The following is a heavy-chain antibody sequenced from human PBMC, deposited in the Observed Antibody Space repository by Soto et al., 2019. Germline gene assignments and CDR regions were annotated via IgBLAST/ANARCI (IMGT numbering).Heavy chain of an antibody. Sequence: GGSLRLSCAASGFTLRNYEMNWVRQAPGKGLEWISKISGSNNNIYYADSVRGRFTISRDNAKNSLYLQMNSLSAEDTAIYYCASERLCGADCYFFDNWGQGTQVTVSS. D-gene: IGHD2-21*02. CDR3: ASERLCGADCYFFDN. V-gene: IGHV3-48*03. CDR2: ISGSNNNI. J-gene: IGHJ4*02. CDR1: GFTLRNYE.